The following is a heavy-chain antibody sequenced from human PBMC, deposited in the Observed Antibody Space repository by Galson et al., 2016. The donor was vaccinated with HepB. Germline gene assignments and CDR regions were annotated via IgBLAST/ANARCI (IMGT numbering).Heavy chain of an antibody. Sequence: SLRLSCAASGFTFSPYNMNWVRQTPEKGLEWVSFISDSGTNIHYADSVKGRFTISRDNAENSIFLQMNSLRDEDTAMYYCARDVMGTWLYGFDLWGQGTMVTVSS. D-gene: IGHD5-12*01. CDR2: ISDSGTNI. V-gene: IGHV3-48*02. CDR3: ARDVMGTWLYGFDL. J-gene: IGHJ3*01. CDR1: GFTFSPYN.